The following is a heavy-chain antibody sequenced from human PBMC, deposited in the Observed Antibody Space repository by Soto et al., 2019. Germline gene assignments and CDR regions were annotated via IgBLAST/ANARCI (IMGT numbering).Heavy chain of an antibody. V-gene: IGHV4-39*01. J-gene: IGHJ5*02. Sequence: SETLSLTCNVSGGSISSSRSYWAWFRQPPGKELEWIANIFYAGNTYYNPSLKSRVTVSVDTSKNQFSLKLDSVTAADAAVYYCARQAAAPGIDLWFDPWGQGTLVTVSS. CDR3: ARQAAAPGIDLWFDP. CDR2: IFYAGNT. D-gene: IGHD6-13*01. CDR1: GGSISSSRSY.